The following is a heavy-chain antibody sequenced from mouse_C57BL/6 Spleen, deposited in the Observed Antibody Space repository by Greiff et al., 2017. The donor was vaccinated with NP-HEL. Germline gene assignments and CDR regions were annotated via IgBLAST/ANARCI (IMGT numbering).Heavy chain of an antibody. CDR3: AREKVYYGSHYAMDY. CDR2: IYPGSGNT. CDR1: GYTFTDYY. V-gene: IGHV1-76*01. Sequence: VQLQQSGAELVRPGASVKLSCKASGYTFTDYYINWVKQRPGQGLEWIARIYPGSGNTYYNEKFKGKATLTAEKSSSTAYMQLSSLTSEDSAVYFCAREKVYYGSHYAMDYWGQGTSVTVSS. J-gene: IGHJ4*01. D-gene: IGHD1-1*01.